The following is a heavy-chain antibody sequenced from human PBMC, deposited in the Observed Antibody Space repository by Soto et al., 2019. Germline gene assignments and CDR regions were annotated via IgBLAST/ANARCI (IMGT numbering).Heavy chain of an antibody. CDR1: GFIFSDHY. CDR3: TRISLVGATGGRYFDY. J-gene: IGHJ4*02. CDR2: IKNKANSYTT. V-gene: IGHV3-72*01. D-gene: IGHD1-26*01. Sequence: VQLVESGGGLVQPGGSLRLSCAASGFIFSDHYMDWVRQAPGKGLEWVGRIKNKANSYTTEYAASVKGRFTISRDDSTSSLYLQMNSLKTEDTAVYYCTRISLVGATGGRYFDYWGQGTLLTVSS.